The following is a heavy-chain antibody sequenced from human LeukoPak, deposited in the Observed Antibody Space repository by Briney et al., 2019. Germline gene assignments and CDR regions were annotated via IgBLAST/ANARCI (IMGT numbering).Heavy chain of an antibody. J-gene: IGHJ4*02. CDR3: ALRGSGSYSDFDY. Sequence: SETLSLTCTVSGGSISSSSYFWGWIRQPPGKGLEWIGSVYYSGSNHYNPSLKSRLTISVDTSKNQFSLKLSSVTAADTAVYYCALRGSGSYSDFDYWGQGTLVTVSS. CDR1: GGSISSSSYF. V-gene: IGHV4-39*01. CDR2: VYYSGSN. D-gene: IGHD3-10*01.